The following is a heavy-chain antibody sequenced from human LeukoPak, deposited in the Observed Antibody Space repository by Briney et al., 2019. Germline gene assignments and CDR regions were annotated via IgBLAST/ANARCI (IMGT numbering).Heavy chain of an antibody. CDR1: GFTFDDYA. Sequence: GGSLRLSCAAFGFTFDDYAMHWVRQAPGKGLEWVSLISWDGGRTYYADSVEGRFTISRDNSKNSLYLQMSSLRAEDTALYYCAKDKFDGSGSYYFDYWGQGTLVTVSS. CDR2: ISWDGGRT. CDR3: AKDKFDGSGSYYFDY. V-gene: IGHV3-43D*03. D-gene: IGHD3-10*01. J-gene: IGHJ4*02.